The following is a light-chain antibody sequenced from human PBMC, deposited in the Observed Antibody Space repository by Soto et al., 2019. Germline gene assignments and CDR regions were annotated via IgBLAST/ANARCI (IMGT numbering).Light chain of an antibody. CDR3: QQYNVYPRT. Sequence: DIQMTQSPSTLSASVGDRVTITCRASQSISSWLAWYQQKPGKAPKLLIYEASSLESGVPSTFSGSRSGTEFTLTISSLQPDDFATYYCQQYNVYPRTFGQGTRVEIK. CDR2: EAS. V-gene: IGKV1-5*03. CDR1: QSISSW. J-gene: IGKJ1*01.